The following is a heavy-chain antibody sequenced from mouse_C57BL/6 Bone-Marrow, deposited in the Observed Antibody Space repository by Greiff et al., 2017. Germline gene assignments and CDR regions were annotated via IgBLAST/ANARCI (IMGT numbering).Heavy chain of an antibody. CDR1: GFSLTSYG. Sequence: VHLVESGPGLVQPSQSLSITCTVSGFSLTSYGVHWVRQSPGKGLEWLGVIWSGGSTDYNAAFISRMSISKDNSKSQVFFKMNSLQADDTAVYYCARKDYYGSSPFAYWGQGTLVTVSA. J-gene: IGHJ3*01. D-gene: IGHD1-1*01. CDR2: IWSGGST. CDR3: ARKDYYGSSPFAY. V-gene: IGHV2-2*01.